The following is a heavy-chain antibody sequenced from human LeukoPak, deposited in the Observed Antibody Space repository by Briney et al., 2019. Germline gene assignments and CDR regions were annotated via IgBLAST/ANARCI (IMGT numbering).Heavy chain of an antibody. V-gene: IGHV4-61*01. CDR1: GGSVSSGTHY. CDR3: ARDNWNYGSSMDV. Sequence: PSETLSLTCTVSGGSVSSGTHYWNWIRQPPGKGLEWIGYIYYSGITTYNPSFKSRVTISVDTSKNQFSLKLNSVTAADTAVYHCARDNWNYGSSMDVWGQGTTVTVSS. CDR2: IYYSGIT. D-gene: IGHD1-7*01. J-gene: IGHJ6*02.